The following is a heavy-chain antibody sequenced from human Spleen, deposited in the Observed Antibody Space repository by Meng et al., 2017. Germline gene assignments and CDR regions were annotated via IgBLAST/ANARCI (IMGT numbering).Heavy chain of an antibody. J-gene: IGHJ3*02. D-gene: IGHD6-13*01. V-gene: IGHV1-69*06. CDR1: GGTFSSYA. Sequence: QVLLVEVGAEGKKPGSSVKVSCKASGGTFSSYAISWVGQAPGQGVVWMGGIIPIFGTANYAQKFQGRVTITADKSTSTAYMELSSLRSEDTAVYYCARARIAAAVGGFWAFDIWGQGTMVTVSS. CDR3: ARARIAAAVGGFWAFDI. CDR2: IIPIFGTA.